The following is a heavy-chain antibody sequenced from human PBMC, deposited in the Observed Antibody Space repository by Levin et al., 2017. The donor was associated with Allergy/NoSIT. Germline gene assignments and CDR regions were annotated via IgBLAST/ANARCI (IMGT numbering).Heavy chain of an antibody. CDR3: ARGGVGEPHWYFDL. Sequence: GASVKVSCKASGGTFSSYTISWVRQAPGQGLEWMGRIIPILGIANYAQKFQGRVTITADKSTSTAYMELSSLRSEDTAVYYCARGGVGEPHWYFDLWGRGTLVTVSS. J-gene: IGHJ2*01. D-gene: IGHD1-26*01. V-gene: IGHV1-69*02. CDR2: IIPILGIA. CDR1: GGTFSSYT.